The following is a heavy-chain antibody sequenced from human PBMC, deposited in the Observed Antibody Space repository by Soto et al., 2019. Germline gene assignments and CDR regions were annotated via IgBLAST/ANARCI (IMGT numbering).Heavy chain of an antibody. CDR1: GFTVSSTNY. CDR3: HGYGY. Sequence: EVQVVESGGGLIQPGGSLRLSCVVSGFTVSSTNYMSWVRQAPGKGLEGVSVIYSGGTTFYADSVKGRFTISRDNSKNTLYLQRNSLRAEDTAVYYCHGYGYWGQGTLVTVSS. CDR2: IYSGGTT. J-gene: IGHJ4*02. D-gene: IGHD5-12*01. V-gene: IGHV3-53*01.